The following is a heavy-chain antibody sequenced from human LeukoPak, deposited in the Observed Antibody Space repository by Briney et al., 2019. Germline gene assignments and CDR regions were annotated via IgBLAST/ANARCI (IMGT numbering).Heavy chain of an antibody. CDR3: AKEGPATYSSSWYGKGKNWFDP. CDR1: GFTFSSYG. V-gene: IGHV3-23*01. J-gene: IGHJ5*02. Sequence: GGSLRLSCAASGFTFSSYGMHWVRQAPGKGLEWVSAISGSGGSTYYADSVKGRFTISRDNSKNTLYLQMNSLRAEDTAVYYCAKEGPATYSSSWYGKGKNWFDPWGQGTLVTVSS. CDR2: ISGSGGST. D-gene: IGHD6-13*01.